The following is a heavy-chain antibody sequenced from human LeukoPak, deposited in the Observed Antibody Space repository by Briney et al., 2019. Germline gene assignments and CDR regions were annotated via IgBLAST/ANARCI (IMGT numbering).Heavy chain of an antibody. CDR2: VYYSGTT. CDR3: ARLVVVTATDAFDI. D-gene: IGHD2-21*02. V-gene: IGHV4-59*08. J-gene: IGHJ3*02. CDR1: GGSIHTYY. Sequence: SETLSLTCSVSGGSIHTYYWTWIRQPPGKGLEWIGNVYYSGTTYYNPSLKSRLTISVDTSKNQFSLKLNSVTAADTAVYYCARLVVVTATDAFDIWGQGTMVTVSS.